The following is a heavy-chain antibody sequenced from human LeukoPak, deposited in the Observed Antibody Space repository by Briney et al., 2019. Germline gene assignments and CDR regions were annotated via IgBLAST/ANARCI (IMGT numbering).Heavy chain of an antibody. CDR3: ARFRAAYCSSTSCQKVNDY. J-gene: IGHJ4*02. V-gene: IGHV3-23*01. CDR2: ISGSGGST. D-gene: IGHD2-2*01. Sequence: GGSLRLSCAASGFTFSSYSMNWVRQAPGKGLEWVSAISGSGGSTYYADSVKGRFTISRDNSKNTLYLQMNSLRAEDTAVYYCARFRAAYCSSTSCQKVNDYWGQGTLVTVSS. CDR1: GFTFSSYS.